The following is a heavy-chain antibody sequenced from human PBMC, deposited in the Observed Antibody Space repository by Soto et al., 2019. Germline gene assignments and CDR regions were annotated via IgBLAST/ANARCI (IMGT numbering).Heavy chain of an antibody. CDR3: ARGLLWFGELLAPNYYGMDV. CDR2: IIPIFGTA. V-gene: IGHV1-69*13. Sequence: ASVKVSCKASGGTFSSYAISWVRQAPGQGLEWMGGIIPIFGTANYAQKFQGRVTITADESTSTAYMELSSLRSEDTAVYYCARGLLWFGELLAPNYYGMDVWGQGTTVTVSS. D-gene: IGHD3-10*01. J-gene: IGHJ6*02. CDR1: GGTFSSYA.